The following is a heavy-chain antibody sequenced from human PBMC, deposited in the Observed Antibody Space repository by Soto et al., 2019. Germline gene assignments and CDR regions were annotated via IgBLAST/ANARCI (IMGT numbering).Heavy chain of an antibody. J-gene: IGHJ2*01. V-gene: IGHV4-30-4*01. CDR2: IYYSGST. Sequence: QVQLQESGPGLVKPSQTLSLTCTVSGGSISSGDYYWSWIRQPPGKGLGWIGYIYYSGSTYYNPSLKSRVTISVDTSKNQFSLKLSSVTAADTAVYYCARGEYSYGQRTVGWYFDLWGRGTLVTVSS. CDR3: ARGEYSYGQRTVGWYFDL. CDR1: GGSISSGDYY. D-gene: IGHD5-18*01.